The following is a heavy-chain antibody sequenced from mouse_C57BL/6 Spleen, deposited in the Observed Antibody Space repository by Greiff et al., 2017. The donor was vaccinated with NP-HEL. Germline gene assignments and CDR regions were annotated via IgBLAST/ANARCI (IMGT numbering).Heavy chain of an antibody. J-gene: IGHJ3*01. CDR3: ARSGYGSSYEAWFAY. CDR2: IFPGSGST. V-gene: IGHV1-75*01. D-gene: IGHD1-1*01. Sequence: VQLQQSGPELVKPGASVKISCKASGYTFTDYYINWVKQRPGQGLEWIGWIFPGSGSTYYNEKFKGKATLTVDKSSSTAYMLLSSLTSEDSAVYFCARSGYGSSYEAWFAYWGQGTLVTVSA. CDR1: GYTFTDYY.